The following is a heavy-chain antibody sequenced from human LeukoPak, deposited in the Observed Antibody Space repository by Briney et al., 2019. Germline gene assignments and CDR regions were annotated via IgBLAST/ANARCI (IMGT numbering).Heavy chain of an antibody. D-gene: IGHD6-13*01. V-gene: IGHV3-48*04. CDR3: ARSGIAAAGTRWFDP. CDR2: ISSSGSTI. J-gene: IGHJ5*02. CDR1: GFTFSSYS. Sequence: GGSLRLSCAASGFTFSSYSMNWIRQAPGKGLEWVSYISSSGSTIYYADSVKGRFTISRDNAKKSLYLQMNRLRAEDTAVYYCARSGIAAAGTRWFDPWGQGTLVAVSS.